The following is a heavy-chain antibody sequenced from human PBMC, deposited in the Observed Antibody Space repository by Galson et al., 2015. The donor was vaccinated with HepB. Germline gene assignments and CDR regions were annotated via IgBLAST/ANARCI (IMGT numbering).Heavy chain of an antibody. CDR3: ARGCSGGNCCPYGGMDV. CDR2: IYSNGNT. V-gene: IGHV4-59*01. CDR1: SGSISYYF. D-gene: IGHD2-15*01. Sequence: ETLSLTCTVSSGSISYYFWNWIRQPPGKGLEWIAYIYSNGNTKSNPSLDSRLTISVDTSKNQFSLRLSSVTAPDTAVYYCARGCSGGNCCPYGGMDVWGQGITVTVSS. J-gene: IGHJ6*02.